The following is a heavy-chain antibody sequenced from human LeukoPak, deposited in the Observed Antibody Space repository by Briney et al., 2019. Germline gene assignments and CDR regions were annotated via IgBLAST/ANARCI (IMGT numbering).Heavy chain of an antibody. V-gene: IGHV3-23*01. CDR1: GFIFSSYA. CDR2: ISGSGSST. Sequence: NPGGSLRLSCAASGFIFSSYAMSWVRQAPGKGLEWVSSISGSGSSTYFADSLKGRFTISRDNAKNSLHLQMNSLRAEDTAVYYCANVYLNYDSSGYYYGDAFDIWGQGTMVTVSS. D-gene: IGHD3-22*01. J-gene: IGHJ3*02. CDR3: ANVYLNYDSSGYYYGDAFDI.